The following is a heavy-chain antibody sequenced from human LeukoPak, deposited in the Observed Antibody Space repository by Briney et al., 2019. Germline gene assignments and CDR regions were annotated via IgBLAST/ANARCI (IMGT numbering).Heavy chain of an antibody. V-gene: IGHV3-7*04. D-gene: IGHD3-22*01. CDR2: IREDGSAK. CDR3: ARGEYYYDGGY. Sequence: GGSLRLSCAASGFTFSRYWMSWVRQAPGKGLEWVANIREDGSAKYYVDSVKGRFTISRDNAKNSLFLQMNSLRAEETAVYYCARGEYYYDGGYWGQGTVVTVSS. CDR1: GFTFSRYW. J-gene: IGHJ4*02.